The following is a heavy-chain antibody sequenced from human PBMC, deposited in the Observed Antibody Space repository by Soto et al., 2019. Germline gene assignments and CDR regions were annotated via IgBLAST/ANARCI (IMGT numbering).Heavy chain of an antibody. D-gene: IGHD3-10*01. Sequence: GGSLRLSCAASGFAFSSHAMSWVRQAPGKGLEWVSGIFGSGGGADHADSVKGRFTIYRDNSKSTLYLQMDSLGVEDTALYYCAKDRLGVNSIRLFDYWGRGTLVTVSS. J-gene: IGHJ4*02. CDR3: AKDRLGVNSIRLFDY. CDR1: GFAFSSHA. CDR2: IFGSGGGA. V-gene: IGHV3-23*01.